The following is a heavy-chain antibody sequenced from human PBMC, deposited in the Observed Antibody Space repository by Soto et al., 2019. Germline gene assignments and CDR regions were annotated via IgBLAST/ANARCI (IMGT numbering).Heavy chain of an antibody. CDR1: GFTFSVSY. CDR3: AREGGSPDYDSIWGRYRSDNAFDI. D-gene: IGHD3-16*02. J-gene: IGHJ3*02. Sequence: QVQLLASGGALVKPGGSLRLSCAASGFTFSVSYMSWLRQAPGRWLVWVSYISSSGSNIFYSDSVKGRFTISRDNAKKSLYPKMSSLKADDTALYYCAREGGSPDYDSIWGRYRSDNAFDIWGQGPMVTVSS. V-gene: IGHV3-11*01. CDR2: ISSSGSNI.